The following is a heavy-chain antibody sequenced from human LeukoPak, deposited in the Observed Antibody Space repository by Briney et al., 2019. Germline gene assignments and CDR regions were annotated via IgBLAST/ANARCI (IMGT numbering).Heavy chain of an antibody. CDR1: GFTFSSYG. CDR2: ISSDSSTI. J-gene: IGHJ5*02. CDR3: ARVLGYSSSWYRWFDP. Sequence: GGSLRLSCAASGFTFSSYGMNWVRQAPGKGPEWISYISSDSSTIYYADSVKGRFTISRDNAKNSLYLQMNSLRAEDTAVYYCARVLGYSSSWYRWFDPWGQGTLVTVSS. V-gene: IGHV3-48*04. D-gene: IGHD6-13*01.